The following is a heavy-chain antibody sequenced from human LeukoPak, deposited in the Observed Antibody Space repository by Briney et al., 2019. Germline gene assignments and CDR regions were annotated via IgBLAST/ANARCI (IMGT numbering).Heavy chain of an antibody. CDR3: ARYGSGTYPRFDY. J-gene: IGHJ4*02. V-gene: IGHV4-59*08. CDR1: GGSIRGYY. CDR2: IYYSGST. Sequence: SETLSLTCTVSGGSIRGYYWSWIRQPPGKGLEWIGYIYYSGSTNYNPSLQSRVTISVDTSKNQFSLNLTSATAADTAVYYCARYGSGTYPRFDYWGQGILVTVSS. D-gene: IGHD3-10*01.